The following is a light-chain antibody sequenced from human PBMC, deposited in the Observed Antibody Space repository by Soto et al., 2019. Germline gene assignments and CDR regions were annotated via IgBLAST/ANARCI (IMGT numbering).Light chain of an antibody. J-gene: IGKJ1*01. Sequence: EIVLAQSPGTLSLSPGERATLSCRASQSVSSNYLAWYQQKPGQAPGLLIYAASSRATGIPDRFSGSGSGTDFTLTISRLEPEDFAVYYCQQYGSSRWTFGQGAKVEV. CDR2: AAS. CDR1: QSVSSNY. CDR3: QQYGSSRWT. V-gene: IGKV3-20*01.